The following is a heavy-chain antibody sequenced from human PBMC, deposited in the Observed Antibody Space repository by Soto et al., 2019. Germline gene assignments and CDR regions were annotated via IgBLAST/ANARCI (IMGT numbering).Heavy chain of an antibody. CDR3: ARGEAAAGTSHYYYYYGMDV. D-gene: IGHD6-13*01. CDR2: IIPIFGTA. V-gene: IGHV1-69*13. Sequence: GASVKVSCKASGYTFINFFIQWVRQAPGQGLEWMGGIIPIFGTANYAQKFQGRVTITADESTSTAYMELSSLRSEDTAVYYCARGEAAAGTSHYYYYYGMDVWGQGTTVTVSS. J-gene: IGHJ6*02. CDR1: GYTFINFF.